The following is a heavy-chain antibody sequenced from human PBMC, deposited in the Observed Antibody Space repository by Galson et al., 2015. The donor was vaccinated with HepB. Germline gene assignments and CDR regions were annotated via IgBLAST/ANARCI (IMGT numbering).Heavy chain of an antibody. Sequence: SLRLSCAASRFTFTNYVLAWVRQAPGKGLEWVATISGSGESTYYADSVKGRFTISRDNSKNTVYLQMNSLRAEDTAVYYCAKAGSSWYGDRFDYWGQGTLVTVSS. CDR3: AKAGSSWYGDRFDY. J-gene: IGHJ4*02. CDR1: RFTFTNYV. V-gene: IGHV3-23*01. CDR2: ISGSGEST. D-gene: IGHD6-19*01.